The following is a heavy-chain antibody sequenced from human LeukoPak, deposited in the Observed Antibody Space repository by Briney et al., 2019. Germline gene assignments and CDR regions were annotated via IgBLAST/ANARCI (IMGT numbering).Heavy chain of an antibody. J-gene: IGHJ6*02. D-gene: IGHD3-3*01. CDR3: ASEGTYDFWSGYDYYYYGMDV. V-gene: IGHV1-2*02. Sequence: ASVKVSCKASGYTFTGYYMHWVRQAPGQGLEWMGWINPNSGGTNYAQKFQGRVTMTRDTSISTAYMELSRLRSDDTAVYYCASEGTYDFWSGYDYYYYGMDVWGQGTTVTVSS. CDR1: GYTFTGYY. CDR2: INPNSGGT.